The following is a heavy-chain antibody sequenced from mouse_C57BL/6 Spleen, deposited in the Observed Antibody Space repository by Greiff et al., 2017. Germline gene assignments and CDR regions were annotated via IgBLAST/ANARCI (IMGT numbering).Heavy chain of an antibody. J-gene: IGHJ3*01. D-gene: IGHD2-3*01. CDR1: GYAFSRSW. CDR2: IYPGDGDT. V-gene: IGHV1-80*01. CDR3: ALYDGYYGWFAD. Sequence: VQLQQSGAELVKPGASVKISCKASGYAFSRSWLNWVKQRPGKGLEWIGQIYPGDGDTNYNGKFKGKATLTDDKSSSPAYMQLSSLTSEYSAVYCCALYDGYYGWFADWGQGTPGTVSA.